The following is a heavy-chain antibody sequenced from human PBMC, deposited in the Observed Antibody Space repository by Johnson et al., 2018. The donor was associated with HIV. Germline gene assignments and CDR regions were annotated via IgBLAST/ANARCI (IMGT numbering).Heavy chain of an antibody. Sequence: VQLVESGGGLVQPGGSLRLSCAASGFTFSSYDMHWVRQATGKGLEWVSAIGTAGDTYYPGSVKGRFTISRDNAKNSLYLQMNSLRAEDTALYYCAKDLRSSSWSPDAFDIWGQGTMVTVSS. CDR2: IGTAGDT. D-gene: IGHD6-13*01. CDR1: GFTFSSYD. V-gene: IGHV3-13*01. CDR3: AKDLRSSSWSPDAFDI. J-gene: IGHJ3*02.